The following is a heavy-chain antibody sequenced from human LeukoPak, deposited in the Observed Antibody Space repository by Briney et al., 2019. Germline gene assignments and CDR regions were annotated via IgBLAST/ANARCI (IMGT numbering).Heavy chain of an antibody. J-gene: IGHJ4*02. Sequence: ASVKVSCKASGYTFTGYYMHWVRQAPGQGLEWMGRINPNSGGTNYAQKFQGRVNMTRDTSISTAYMELSRLRSDDTAVYYCARDLEDDSGWYWFDYWGQGTLVTVSS. CDR2: INPNSGGT. CDR1: GYTFTGYY. V-gene: IGHV1-2*06. D-gene: IGHD6-19*01. CDR3: ARDLEDDSGWYWFDY.